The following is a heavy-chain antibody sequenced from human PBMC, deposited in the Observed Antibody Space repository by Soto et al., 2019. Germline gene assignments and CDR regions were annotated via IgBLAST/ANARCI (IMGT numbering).Heavy chain of an antibody. CDR1: GGTFSSYA. CDR2: IIPIFGTA. D-gene: IGHD6-13*01. Sequence: VKVSCKASGGTFSSYAISWVRQAPGQGLEWMGGIIPIFGTANYAQKFQGRVTITADKSTSTAYMELSCLRSEDTAVYYCARVAAAGTTAFDIWGQGTMVTVSS. V-gene: IGHV1-69*06. CDR3: ARVAAAGTTAFDI. J-gene: IGHJ3*02.